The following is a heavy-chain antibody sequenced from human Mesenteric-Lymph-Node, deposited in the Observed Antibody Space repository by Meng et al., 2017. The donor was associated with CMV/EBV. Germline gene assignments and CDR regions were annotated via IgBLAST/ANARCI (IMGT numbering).Heavy chain of an antibody. Sequence: ISRDNWWSWVGKRARKGLEWIGELSHSGSTNYRPSLKSRVTISVETSKNQVSLKLRSVTEADTAVYYCARGLKDRNFEWLATRAGDYWDQGTLVTVSS. D-gene: IGHD3-9*01. V-gene: IGHV4-4*02. CDR3: ARGLKDRNFEWLATRAGDY. J-gene: IGHJ4*02. CDR2: LSHSGST. CDR1: ISRDNW.